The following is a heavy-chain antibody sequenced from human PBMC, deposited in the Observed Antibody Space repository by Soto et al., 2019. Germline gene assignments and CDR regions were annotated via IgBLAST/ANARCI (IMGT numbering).Heavy chain of an antibody. Sequence: QVQLVQSGAEVKKPGSSVKVSCKASGGAFSDYAFSWVRQAPGQGLEWLGGIMPIFRAPDYAQKFQGRVTITADEFTRKAYMEMNSLRSEETAVYYCASWLKGPDIGNYYYGMDVWGQGTTVTVS. CDR2: IMPIFRAP. CDR3: ASWLKGPDIGNYYYGMDV. J-gene: IGHJ6*02. D-gene: IGHD2-15*01. CDR1: GGAFSDYA. V-gene: IGHV1-69*12.